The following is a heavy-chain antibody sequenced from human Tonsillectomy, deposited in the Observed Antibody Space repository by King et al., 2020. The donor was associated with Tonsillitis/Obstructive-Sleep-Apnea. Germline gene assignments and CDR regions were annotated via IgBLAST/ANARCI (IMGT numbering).Heavy chain of an antibody. J-gene: IGHJ4*02. CDR1: GFIFSNSA. D-gene: IGHD1-26*01. CDR2: ISGRGGAT. Sequence: VQLVESGGGLVQPGGSLRLSCVASGFIFSNSAMNWVRQAPGKGLEWVSAISGRGGATLYADSVKGRFSISRDNSKNIVYLQMSSLRAEDTAVYYCAIAPGRGSSDCCYFDHWGQGALVTVSS. V-gene: IGHV3-23*04. CDR3: AIAPGRGSSDCCYFDH.